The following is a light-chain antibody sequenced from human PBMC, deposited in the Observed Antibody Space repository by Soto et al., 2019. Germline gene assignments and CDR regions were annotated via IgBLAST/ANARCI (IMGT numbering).Light chain of an antibody. J-gene: IGKJ1*01. CDR3: QQYSISPRT. CDR1: QSVSSY. V-gene: IGKV3-20*01. Sequence: EIVLTQSPGTLSLSPGKRATLSCRASQSVSSYLAWYQQKPGQAPRLLIYGASSRATGIPDRFSGSGSGTDFTLTISRLEPEDFAVYYCQQYSISPRTFGQGTKVEIK. CDR2: GAS.